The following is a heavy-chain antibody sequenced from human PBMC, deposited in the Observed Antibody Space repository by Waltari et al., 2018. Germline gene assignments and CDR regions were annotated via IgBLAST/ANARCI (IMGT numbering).Heavy chain of an antibody. CDR2: IYTSGST. J-gene: IGHJ4*02. Sequence: QVQLQESGPGLVKPSETLSLTFTVSGGSISSYYWSWIRQPPGKGLEWIGYIYTSGSTNYNPSLKSRVTISVDTSKNQFSLKLSSVTAADTAVYYCARDVDATLDYWGQGTLVTVSS. CDR3: ARDVDATLDY. CDR1: GGSISSYY. V-gene: IGHV4-4*09.